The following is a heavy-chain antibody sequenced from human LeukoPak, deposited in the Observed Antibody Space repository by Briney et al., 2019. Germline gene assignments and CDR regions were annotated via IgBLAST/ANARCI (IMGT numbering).Heavy chain of an antibody. CDR3: ARARKISRGNIDP. Sequence: PSQTLSLTCTVSGGSISSGDYYWSWIRQPPGKGLEWIGYIYYSGSTYYNPSLKSRVTISVDTSKNQFSLKLSSVTAADTAVYYCARARKISRGNIDPWGQGTLVTVSS. CDR2: IYYSGST. CDR1: GGSISSGDYY. D-gene: IGHD3-10*01. J-gene: IGHJ5*02. V-gene: IGHV4-30-4*01.